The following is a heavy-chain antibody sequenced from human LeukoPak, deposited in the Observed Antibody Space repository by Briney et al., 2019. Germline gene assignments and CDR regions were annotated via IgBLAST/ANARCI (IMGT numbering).Heavy chain of an antibody. J-gene: IGHJ6*03. V-gene: IGHV1-69*13. Sequence: SVKVSCKASGGTFSSYAISWVRQAPGQGLEWMGGIIPIFGTANYAQKFQGRVTITADESTSTAYMELSSLRSEDTAVYYCAISSAPYYYYYYYMDVWGKGTTVTVSS. CDR2: IIPIFGTA. CDR3: AISSAPYYYYYYYMDV. D-gene: IGHD6-6*01. CDR1: GGTFSSYA.